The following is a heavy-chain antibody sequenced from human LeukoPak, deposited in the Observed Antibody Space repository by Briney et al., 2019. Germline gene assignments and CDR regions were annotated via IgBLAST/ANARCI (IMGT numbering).Heavy chain of an antibody. CDR3: ARLTHSDYYYSYYMDV. Sequence: SVKVSCKASGGTFSSYAISWVRQAPGQGLEWMGGIIPIFGTANYAQKFQGRVTITTDESTSTAYMELSSLRSEDTAVYYCARLTHSDYYYSYYMDVWGKGTTVTVSS. CDR2: IIPIFGTA. J-gene: IGHJ6*03. CDR1: GGTFSSYA. D-gene: IGHD3-10*01. V-gene: IGHV1-69*05.